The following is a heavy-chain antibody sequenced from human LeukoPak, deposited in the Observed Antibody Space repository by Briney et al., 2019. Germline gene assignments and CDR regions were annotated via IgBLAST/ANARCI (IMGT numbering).Heavy chain of an antibody. D-gene: IGHD2-15*01. CDR1: GGSISSYY. CDR3: ARDHPGGNDAFDI. V-gene: IGHV4-59*01. CDR2: IYYSGST. J-gene: IGHJ3*02. Sequence: PSETLSLTCTVSGGSISSYYWSWLRQPPGKGLEWIGYIYYSGSTNYNPSLKSRVTISVDTSKNQCSLKLSSVTAADTAVYYCARDHPGGNDAFDIWGQGTMVTVSS.